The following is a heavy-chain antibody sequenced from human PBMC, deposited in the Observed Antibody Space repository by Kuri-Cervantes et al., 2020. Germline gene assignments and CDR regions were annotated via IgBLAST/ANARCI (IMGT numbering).Heavy chain of an antibody. V-gene: IGHV3-33*01. CDR1: GFTFSSYG. CDR2: IWYDGSNK. J-gene: IGHJ6*02. Sequence: GESLKISCAASGFTFSSYGMHWVRQAPGKGLEWVAVIWYDGSNKYYADSVKGRFTISRDNSKNTLYLQMNSLRAEDTAVYYCARDWSPVINDFWSGKKVYGMDVWGQGTTVTVSS. D-gene: IGHD3-3*01. CDR3: ARDWSPVINDFWSGKKVYGMDV.